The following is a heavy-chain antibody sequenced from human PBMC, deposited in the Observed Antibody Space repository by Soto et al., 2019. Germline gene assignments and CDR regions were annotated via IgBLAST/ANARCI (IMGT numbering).Heavy chain of an antibody. J-gene: IGHJ6*02. V-gene: IGHV3-30-3*01. CDR2: ISYDGSNK. Sequence: QVQLVESGGGGVQPGRSLRLSCAASGFTFSSYAMHWVRQAPGKGREWVAVISYDGSNKYYADSVKGRFTISRDNSKNTLYLQMNRPSSEETAVYYCSRAGLRYHWNDFPYYHCGRDVWGQGTTVTFSS. CDR3: SRAGLRYHWNDFPYYHCGRDV. CDR1: GFTFSSYA. D-gene: IGHD1-1*01.